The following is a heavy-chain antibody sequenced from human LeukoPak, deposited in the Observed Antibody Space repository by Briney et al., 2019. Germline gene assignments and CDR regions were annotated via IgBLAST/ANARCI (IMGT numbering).Heavy chain of an antibody. Sequence: PGGSLRLSCAASGFTFDDYAMHWVRQAPGKGLEWVSGISWNSGSIGYADSVKGRFTISRDNAKNSLYLQMNSLRAEDTALYYCAKDLLEDYGSDRGLGVAFDIWGPGTMVTVSS. CDR3: AKDLLEDYGSDRGLGVAFDI. J-gene: IGHJ3*02. V-gene: IGHV3-9*01. CDR1: GFTFDDYA. D-gene: IGHD4-17*01. CDR2: ISWNSGSI.